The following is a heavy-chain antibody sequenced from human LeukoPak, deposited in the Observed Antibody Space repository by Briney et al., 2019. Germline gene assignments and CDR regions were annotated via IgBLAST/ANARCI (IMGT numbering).Heavy chain of an antibody. D-gene: IGHD4-11*01. Sequence: GRSLRLSCATSGFTFSDYGMHWVRQAPGKGLEWVAVIWNDGSNKYYGDSVKGRFTISRDNSKNTLYLQMNSLTVEDTAVYYCAKDAQRGFDYSNSLEHWGQGTLVTVSS. V-gene: IGHV3-33*06. CDR2: IWNDGSNK. CDR1: GFTFSDYG. CDR3: AKDAQRGFDYSNSLEH. J-gene: IGHJ5*02.